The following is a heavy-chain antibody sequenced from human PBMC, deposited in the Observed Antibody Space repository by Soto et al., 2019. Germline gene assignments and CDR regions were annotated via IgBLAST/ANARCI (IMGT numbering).Heavy chain of an antibody. CDR1: GGSISSSSYY. CDR2: IYYSGST. V-gene: IGHV4-39*01. J-gene: IGHJ5*02. D-gene: IGHD6-6*01. Sequence: SETLSLTCTVSGGSISSSSYYWGWIRQPPGKGLEWIGSIYYSGSTYYNPSLKSRVTISVDTSKNQFFLKLSSVTAADTAVYYCATTYSSSFYNWFDPWGQGTLVTVSS. CDR3: ATTYSSSFYNWFDP.